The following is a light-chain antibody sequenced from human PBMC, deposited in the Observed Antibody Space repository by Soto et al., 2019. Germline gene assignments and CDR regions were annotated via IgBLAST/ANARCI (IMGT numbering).Light chain of an antibody. V-gene: IGLV2-14*01. CDR1: SSDIGRYNF. CDR3: TSYTITSPYV. Sequence: QSALTQPASMSGSPGQSITISCTGTSSDIGRYNFVSWYQHHPGKAPKLIIYEATKRPSGVSYRFSGSKSGNTASLTISGLQAEDEADYYCTSYTITSPYVFATGTKVTDL. CDR2: EAT. J-gene: IGLJ1*01.